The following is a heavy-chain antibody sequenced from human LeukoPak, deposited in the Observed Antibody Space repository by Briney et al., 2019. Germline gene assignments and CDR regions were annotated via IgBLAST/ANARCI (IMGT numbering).Heavy chain of an antibody. V-gene: IGHV3-21*01. Sequence: PGGSLRLSCAASGFTFSTYSMNWVRQAPGKGLEWVSSISSGSSYIYYADSVKGRFTISRDNAKNSLYLQMNSLRVEDTAVYHCARDAGYYFRNIGYWGQGTLVTVSS. CDR3: ARDAGYYFRNIGY. J-gene: IGHJ4*02. CDR1: GFTFSTYS. CDR2: ISSGSSYI. D-gene: IGHD2-8*01.